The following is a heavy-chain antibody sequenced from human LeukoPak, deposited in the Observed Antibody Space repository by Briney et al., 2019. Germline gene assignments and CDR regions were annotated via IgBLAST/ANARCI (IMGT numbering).Heavy chain of an antibody. V-gene: IGHV3-23*01. J-gene: IGHJ4*02. D-gene: IGHD3-3*01. CDR3: AKTHNPNFWNGYYYFDY. Sequence: PGGSLRLSCAASGFTFSNYAMSWVRQAPGKGLEWVSVISGSGATTDHADSVMGRFTISRDNSKNTLYLQLDSLRADDTAVYFCAKTHNPNFWNGYYYFDYWGQGTLVTVSS. CDR1: GFTFSNYA. CDR2: ISGSGATT.